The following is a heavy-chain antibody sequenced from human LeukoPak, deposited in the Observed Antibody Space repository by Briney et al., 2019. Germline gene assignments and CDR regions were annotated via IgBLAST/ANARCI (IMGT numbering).Heavy chain of an antibody. D-gene: IGHD3-16*01. Sequence: ASVKVSFKASGYTFTGYYMHWVRQAPGQGLERMGWINPNSGGTNYAQKFQGRVTMTRDTSISTAYMELSRLRSDDTAVYYCAREGDYRGDWFDPWGQGTLVTVSS. CDR1: GYTFTGYY. CDR2: INPNSGGT. V-gene: IGHV1-2*02. CDR3: AREGDYRGDWFDP. J-gene: IGHJ5*02.